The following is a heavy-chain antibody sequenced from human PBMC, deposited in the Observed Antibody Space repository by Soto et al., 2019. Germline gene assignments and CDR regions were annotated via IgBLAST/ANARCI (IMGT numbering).Heavy chain of an antibody. J-gene: IGHJ4*02. CDR3: ARVQGVTLPDY. CDR1: GGTFSSYT. CDR2: IIPILGIA. Sequence: QVQLVQSGAEVQKPGSSVKVSCKASGGTFSSYTISWVRQAPGQGLEWMGRIIPILGIANYAQKFQGRVTITADKSTSTAYMELSSLRSEDTAVHYCARVQGVTLPDYWGQGTLVTVSS. D-gene: IGHD2-21*02. V-gene: IGHV1-69*02.